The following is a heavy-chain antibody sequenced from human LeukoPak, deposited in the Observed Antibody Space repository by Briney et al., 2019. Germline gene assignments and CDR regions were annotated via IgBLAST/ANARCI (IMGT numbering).Heavy chain of an antibody. V-gene: IGHV4-39*03. J-gene: IGHJ6*03. Sequence: SETLSLTCTVSGGSISSSSYYWGWIRQPPGKGLEWIGSIYYSGSTYYNPSLKSRVTISVDTSKNQFSLKLSSVTAADTAVYCATRKWWAEDYYYYYMDVWGKGTTVTVSS. CDR2: IYYSGST. CDR3: TRKWWAEDYYYYYMDV. CDR1: GGSISSSSYY. D-gene: IGHD2-15*01.